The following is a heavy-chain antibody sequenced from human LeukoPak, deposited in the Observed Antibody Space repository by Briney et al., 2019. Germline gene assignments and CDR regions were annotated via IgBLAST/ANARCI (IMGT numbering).Heavy chain of an antibody. J-gene: IGHJ5*02. CDR3: ARDLERRRDWFDP. CDR2: IIPILGIA. CDR1: GGTFSSYA. D-gene: IGHD1-1*01. Sequence: SVKVSCKASGGTFSSYAISWVRQAPGQGLEWMGRIIPILGIANYAQKFQGRVTITADESTSTAYMELSSLRSEDTAVYYCARDLERRRDWFDPWGQGTLVTVSS. V-gene: IGHV1-69*04.